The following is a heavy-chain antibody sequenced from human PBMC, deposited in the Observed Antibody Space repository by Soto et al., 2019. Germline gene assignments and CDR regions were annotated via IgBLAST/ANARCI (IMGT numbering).Heavy chain of an antibody. V-gene: IGHV2-5*02. J-gene: IGHJ4*02. CDR3: VHAPPVPTGGHY. Sequence: QITLKESGPTLVKPTQTLTLTCTFSGFSLSTTGVGVGWIRQPPGKALDWLALIYWDDDKRYSPSLKSRLTIXKXXSKNQVVLTLTNMDPLDTATYYCVHAPPVPTGGHYWGQGTLVTVSS. CDR2: IYWDDDK. D-gene: IGHD2-8*02. CDR1: GFSLSTTGVG.